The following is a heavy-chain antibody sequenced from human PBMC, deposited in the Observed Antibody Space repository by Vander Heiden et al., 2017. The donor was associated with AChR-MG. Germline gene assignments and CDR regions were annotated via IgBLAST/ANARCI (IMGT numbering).Heavy chain of an antibody. CDR3: AKVRFPAKYNTDWNGNLDS. D-gene: IGHD1-1*01. Sequence: EVHLLESGGGLVQPGGSLRLSCAASGFTFRSYAMAWVRQAPGKGLEWVSEISGSGGTTYYADSVKGRFTISRDESKKTLYLQLDSLRPEDTAVYYCAKVRFPAKYNTDWNGNLDSWGQGIRVIVSS. CDR2: ISGSGGTT. CDR1: GFTFRSYA. V-gene: IGHV3-23*01. J-gene: IGHJ4*02.